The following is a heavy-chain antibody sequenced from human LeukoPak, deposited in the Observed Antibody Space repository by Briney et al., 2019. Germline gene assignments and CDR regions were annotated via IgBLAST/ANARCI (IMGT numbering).Heavy chain of an antibody. Sequence: GASVKVSCKASGYTFTNYGISWVRQAPEQGLEWMGWISAYNGNRNYAQKLQGRVTMTRDTSTSTVYMELRSLRSDDTAVYYCARARVAVAEFDYWGQGTLVTVSS. V-gene: IGHV1-18*01. CDR1: GYTFTNYG. CDR3: ARARVAVAEFDY. D-gene: IGHD6-19*01. CDR2: ISAYNGNR. J-gene: IGHJ4*02.